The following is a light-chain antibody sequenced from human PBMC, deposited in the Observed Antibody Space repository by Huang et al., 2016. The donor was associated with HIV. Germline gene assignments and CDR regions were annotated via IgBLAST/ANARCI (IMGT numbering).Light chain of an antibody. CDR3: QQSDNWLT. J-gene: IGKJ4*01. V-gene: IGKV3-11*01. CDR2: GAS. CDR1: QSVKTY. Sequence: VVLTQSPATLSLPPGQRATLTCRASQSVKTYLPWYQQRPGQAPRLLIYGASNRAPGIPSRVSGSGSGTAFTLTISSLEHEDSAIYYCQQSDNWLTFGGGTKVEI.